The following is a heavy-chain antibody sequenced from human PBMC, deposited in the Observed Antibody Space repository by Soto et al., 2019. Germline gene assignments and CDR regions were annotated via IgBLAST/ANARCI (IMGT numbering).Heavy chain of an antibody. J-gene: IGHJ1*01. V-gene: IGHV3-33*01. CDR3: ARDDDSVYFQH. CDR1: GFTFSSYG. Sequence: QVQLVESGGGVVQPGRSLRLSCAASGFTFSSYGMHWVRQAPGKGLEWVAVIWYDGSNKYYADSVKGRFTISRDNSKNTLYLQMNSLRAEDTAVYYCARDDDSVYFQHCGQGTLVTVSS. D-gene: IGHD3-16*01. CDR2: IWYDGSNK.